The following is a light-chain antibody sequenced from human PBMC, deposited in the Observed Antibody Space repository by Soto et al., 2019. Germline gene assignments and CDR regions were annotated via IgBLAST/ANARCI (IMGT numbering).Light chain of an antibody. CDR1: QSVNSN. J-gene: IGKJ4*01. V-gene: IGKV3D-15*01. CDR2: GAS. CDR3: QQYHNWPPVT. Sequence: EIVMTQSPATLSVSPGERATLSCRASQSVNSNLAWFQQKPGQAPRLLIYGASTRATGIPARFSGSGSGTEFTLTISSLQSDDFEVYYCQQYHNWPPVTFGGGTKVDIK.